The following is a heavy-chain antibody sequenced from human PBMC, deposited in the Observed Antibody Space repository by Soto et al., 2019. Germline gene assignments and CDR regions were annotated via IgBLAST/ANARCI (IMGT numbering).Heavy chain of an antibody. CDR3: ARGTNFDWLIPRDYYLDY. CDR2: ISRSGRTI. J-gene: IGHJ4*02. V-gene: IGHV3-11*01. CDR1: EFTFSDYY. Sequence: QVQLVESGGGLVKPGGSLRLSCAASEFTFSDYYMTWIRQAPGKGLEWVSYISRSGRTINYADSVKGRFTISRDNAKNSLYLQMNSLRAEDTAVYYCARGTNFDWLIPRDYYLDYWGQGTLVAVSS. D-gene: IGHD3-9*01.